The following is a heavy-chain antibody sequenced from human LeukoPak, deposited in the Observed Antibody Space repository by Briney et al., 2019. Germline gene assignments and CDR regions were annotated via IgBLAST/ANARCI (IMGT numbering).Heavy chain of an antibody. V-gene: IGHV3-30*18. CDR1: GFTFSSYG. Sequence: GGSLRLSCAASGFTFSSYGMHWVRQAPGKGLEWVAVISYDGSNKYYADSVKGRFTISRDNSKNTLYLQMNSLRTEDTAVYYCAKGHGWEASYHYYYMDVWGKGTTVTISS. CDR2: ISYDGSNK. D-gene: IGHD1-26*01. CDR3: AKGHGWEASYHYYYMDV. J-gene: IGHJ6*03.